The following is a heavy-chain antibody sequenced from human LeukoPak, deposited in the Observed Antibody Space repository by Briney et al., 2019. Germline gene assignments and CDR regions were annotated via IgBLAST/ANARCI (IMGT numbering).Heavy chain of an antibody. CDR3: ARDSMVRGVILPDY. CDR1: GYTFTGYY. CDR2: INPNSGGT. D-gene: IGHD3-10*01. Sequence: GASVKVSCKASGYTFTGYYMHWVRQAPGQGLEWMGWINPNSGGTNYAQKFQGWVTMTRDTSIGTAYMELSRLRSDDTAVYYCARDSMVRGVILPDYWGQGTLVTVSS. V-gene: IGHV1-2*04. J-gene: IGHJ4*02.